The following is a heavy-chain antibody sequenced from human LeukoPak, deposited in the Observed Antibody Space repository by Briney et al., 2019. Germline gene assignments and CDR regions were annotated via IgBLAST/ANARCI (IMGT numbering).Heavy chain of an antibody. CDR3: STDQGGDILTGC. CDR1: GFTFTNAW. D-gene: IGHD3-9*01. CDR2: IKTKSEGGTK. Sequence: LGGSLRLSCAASGFTFTNAWMHWVRQAPGKGLEWVGRIKTKSEGGTKGYAAPVRGRFTISRDDSENTLYLQMNSLKTEDTALHYCSTDQGGDILTGCWGQGTLVTVSS. V-gene: IGHV3-15*07. J-gene: IGHJ4*02.